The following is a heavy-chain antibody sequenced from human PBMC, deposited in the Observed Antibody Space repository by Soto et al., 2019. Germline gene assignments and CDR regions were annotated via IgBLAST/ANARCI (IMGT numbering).Heavy chain of an antibody. CDR1: GGSISSSNW. Sequence: LETLSLTCAVAGGSISSSNWWSWVRQPPGKGLEWIGEIYHSGSTNYNPSLKSRVTISVDKSKNQFSLKLSSVTAADTAVYYCARDRIVVVPAAMKPYYYGMDVWGQGTTVTVSS. V-gene: IGHV4-4*02. D-gene: IGHD2-2*01. CDR2: IYHSGST. J-gene: IGHJ6*02. CDR3: ARDRIVVVPAAMKPYYYGMDV.